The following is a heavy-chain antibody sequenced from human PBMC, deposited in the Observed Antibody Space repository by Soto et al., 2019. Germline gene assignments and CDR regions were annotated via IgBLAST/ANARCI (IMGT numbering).Heavy chain of an antibody. J-gene: IGHJ6*02. CDR1: GDSMSPFY. CDR3: ARGVYDYWSGYYAGSGLDV. V-gene: IGHV4-59*13. D-gene: IGHD3-3*01. Sequence: SETPSLTCTVSGDSMSPFYWNWIRQSPGKGLEWIGYIYYSGNTNYNPSLKSRVAISVDTSKNQFYLKLRSVTAADTAVYYCARGVYDYWSGYYAGSGLDVWGQGTTVTVSS. CDR2: IYYSGNT.